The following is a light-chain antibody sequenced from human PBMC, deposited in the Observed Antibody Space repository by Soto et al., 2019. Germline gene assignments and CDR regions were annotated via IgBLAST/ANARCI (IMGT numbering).Light chain of an antibody. V-gene: IGLV1-40*01. Sequence: QSVLTQPPSVSGPPGKRVPISCTGTSSNIGAGYDVHWYQQLPGRAPKLLIYGNTNRPSGVPDRFSGSKSGTSASLAITGLQAEDEADYYCLSFDSSLSVVFGGGTKLTVL. CDR2: GNT. CDR1: SSNIGAGYD. CDR3: LSFDSSLSVV. J-gene: IGLJ2*01.